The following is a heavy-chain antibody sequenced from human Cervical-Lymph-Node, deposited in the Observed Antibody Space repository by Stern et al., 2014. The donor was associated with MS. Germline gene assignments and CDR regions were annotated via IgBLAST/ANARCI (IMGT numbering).Heavy chain of an antibody. D-gene: IGHD1-14*01. J-gene: IGHJ3*02. CDR2: ISDDGGQE. Sequence: VQLEDSGGDVVQPGRSLRLSFEASGFTFNNYAIHWVRQAPGKGLEWVSLISDDGGQEYYRDSVKGRFTISRDNSKNTVYLQMNSRRPDDTAVYFCARERTPVPSNPFDIWGQGTMVTVSS. CDR3: ARERTPVPSNPFDI. CDR1: GFTFNNYA. V-gene: IGHV3-30-3*01.